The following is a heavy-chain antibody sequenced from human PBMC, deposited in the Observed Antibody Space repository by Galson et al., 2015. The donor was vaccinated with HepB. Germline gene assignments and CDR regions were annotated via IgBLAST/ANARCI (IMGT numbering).Heavy chain of an antibody. Sequence: SLRLSCAASGFTFSSYSMNWVRQAPGKGLEWVSYISSSTTTIYYADSVKGRFTVSRDNVKNSLYLQMNSLRAEDTAVYYCARVGVPLVVVTAMADYWGQGALVTVSS. CDR1: GFTFSSYS. CDR3: ARVGVPLVVVTAMADY. J-gene: IGHJ4*02. D-gene: IGHD2-21*02. CDR2: ISSSTTTI. V-gene: IGHV3-48*01.